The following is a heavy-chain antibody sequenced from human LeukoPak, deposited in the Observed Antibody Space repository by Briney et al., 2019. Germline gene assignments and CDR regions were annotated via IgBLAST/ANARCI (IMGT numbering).Heavy chain of an antibody. CDR1: GGFISSYY. D-gene: IGHD7-27*01. Sequence: SETLSLTCTVSGGFISSYYWSWIRQPPGKGLEWIGYIYYRGSTNYNPSLKGRVTISVDTSKNQFSLKLSSVTAADTAVYYCARQTGYYFDYWGQGTLVTDSS. CDR2: IYYRGST. CDR3: ARQTGYYFDY. J-gene: IGHJ4*02. V-gene: IGHV4-59*08.